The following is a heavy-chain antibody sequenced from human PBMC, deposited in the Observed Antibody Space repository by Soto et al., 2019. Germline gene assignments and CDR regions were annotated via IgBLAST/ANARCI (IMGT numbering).Heavy chain of an antibody. V-gene: IGHV3-30*18. CDR3: AKDLGAARHEQSYFDY. Sequence: GGSLRLSCAASGFTFSSYGMHWVRQAPGKGLEWVAVISYDGSNKYYADSVKGRFTISRDNSKNTLYLQMNSLRAEDTAVYYCAKDLGAARHEQSYFDYWGQGTLVTVSS. D-gene: IGHD6-6*01. CDR1: GFTFSSYG. J-gene: IGHJ4*02. CDR2: ISYDGSNK.